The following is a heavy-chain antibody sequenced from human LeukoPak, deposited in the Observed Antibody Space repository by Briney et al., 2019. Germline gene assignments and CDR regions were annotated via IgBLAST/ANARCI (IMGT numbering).Heavy chain of an antibody. CDR1: GFTFSSHW. D-gene: IGHD4-23*01. CDR2: IKQDGSEI. Sequence: GGSLRLSCADSGFTFSSHWMSWVRQAPGKGLEWVANIKQDGSEIYYLDSVKGRFTISRDNAKNSLYLQMNSLRAEDTAVYYCAREVTDAFDIWGQGTMVTVS. J-gene: IGHJ3*02. V-gene: IGHV3-7*01. CDR3: AREVTDAFDI.